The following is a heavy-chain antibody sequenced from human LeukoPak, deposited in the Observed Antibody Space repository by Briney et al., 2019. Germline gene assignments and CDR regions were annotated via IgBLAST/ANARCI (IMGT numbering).Heavy chain of an antibody. V-gene: IGHV3-48*01. D-gene: IGHD4-11*01. CDR2: ISGGSSTI. Sequence: PGGSLRLSCAASGFTFSSYSMNWVRQAPGKGLEWVSYISGGSSTIYYADSVKGRFTISRDNAKNSLYLQMNSLRAEDTAVYYCARVRSNYYFEYWGQGTLVTVSS. CDR1: GFTFSSYS. J-gene: IGHJ4*02. CDR3: ARVRSNYYFEY.